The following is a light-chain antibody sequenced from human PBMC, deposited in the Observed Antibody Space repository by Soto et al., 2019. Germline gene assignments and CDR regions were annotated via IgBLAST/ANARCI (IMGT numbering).Light chain of an antibody. Sequence: EIVLTQSPGTLSLSPGERATLSCRASQTVTRNYLAWHQQKPGQTPRLLVYGVSTRATGVPVRFSGSGSGTEFTLTINSLQSEDFAVYYCQQYNNWPHTFGQGTKVDIK. CDR2: GVS. CDR1: QTVTRN. J-gene: IGKJ2*01. CDR3: QQYNNWPHT. V-gene: IGKV3-15*01.